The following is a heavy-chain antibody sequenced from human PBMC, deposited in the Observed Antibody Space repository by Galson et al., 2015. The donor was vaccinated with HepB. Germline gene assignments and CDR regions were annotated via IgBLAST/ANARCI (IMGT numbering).Heavy chain of an antibody. Sequence: LTCTVSGGSISSGDYYWSWIRQPPGKGLEWIGYIYYSGSTYYNPSLKSRLTLSVDTSKNQFSLQLSSVTAADTAVYYCARGGRHCSNGVCYKRGTDYWGQGTLVTVSS. CDR3: ARGGRHCSNGVCYKRGTDY. CDR1: GGSISSGDYY. CDR2: IYYSGST. D-gene: IGHD2-8*01. V-gene: IGHV4-30-4*01. J-gene: IGHJ4*02.